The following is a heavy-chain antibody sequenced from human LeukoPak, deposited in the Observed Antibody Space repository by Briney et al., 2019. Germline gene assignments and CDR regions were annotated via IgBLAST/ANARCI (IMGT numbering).Heavy chain of an antibody. Sequence: ASVKVSCKASGYTSSNFAISWVRQAPGQGLEWMGWISTYDGKAHYPQKLQGRVTMTTDTSTSTVYMELRSLRSDDTAVYYCARDHSGITIFGVVINPYAFDIWGQGTMVTVSS. CDR1: GYTSSNFA. D-gene: IGHD3-3*01. J-gene: IGHJ3*02. V-gene: IGHV1-18*01. CDR2: ISTYDGKA. CDR3: ARDHSGITIFGVVINPYAFDI.